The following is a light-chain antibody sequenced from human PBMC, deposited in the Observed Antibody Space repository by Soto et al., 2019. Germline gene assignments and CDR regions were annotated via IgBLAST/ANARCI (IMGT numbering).Light chain of an antibody. V-gene: IGKV1-5*03. J-gene: IGKJ4*01. CDR2: TAS. CDR1: QTINSW. CDR3: QQYNFYPLT. Sequence: DIQMTQSPSTLSASVGDRVTITCRASQTINSWLAWYQQKPGKAPNLLIYTASTLESGVPSRFSGSGSGTQFNLAISSLQPDDFATDYCQQYNFYPLTFGGGTKVEIK.